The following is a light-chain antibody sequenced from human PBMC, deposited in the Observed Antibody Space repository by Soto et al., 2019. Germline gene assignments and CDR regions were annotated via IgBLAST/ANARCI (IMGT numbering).Light chain of an antibody. CDR2: QVT. CDR3: SSYVGSNHPVS. CDR1: SSDVGGYNY. Sequence: QSALTQPPSASGSPGQSVAISCTGTSSDVGGYNYVSWYQQHPGKAPKLIIFQVTKRPSGVPDRFSGSKSGNTASLAVSGLQAEDEADYYCSSYVGSNHPVSFGGVTKLTVL. J-gene: IGLJ2*01. V-gene: IGLV2-8*01.